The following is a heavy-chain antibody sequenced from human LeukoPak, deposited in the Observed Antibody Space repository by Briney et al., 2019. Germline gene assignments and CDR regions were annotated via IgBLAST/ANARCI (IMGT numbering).Heavy chain of an antibody. J-gene: IGHJ1*01. D-gene: IGHD2-2*02. CDR2: ISSSGTDI. CDR3: VRYCSSTSCYIGSGEYFQH. CDR1: GFTFSDYY. V-gene: IGHV3-11*01. Sequence: GGSLRLSCAASGFTFSDYYMSWIRQAPGKGLEWVSFISSSGTDIFYADSMKGRFTISRDNAKNSLYLQMNSLRAGDTAVYYCVRYCSSTSCYIGSGEYFQHWGQGTLVTVSS.